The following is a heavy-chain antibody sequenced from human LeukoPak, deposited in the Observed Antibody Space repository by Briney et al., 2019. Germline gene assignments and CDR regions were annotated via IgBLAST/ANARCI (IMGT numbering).Heavy chain of an antibody. J-gene: IGHJ4*02. Sequence: GASVTVSCTASGYTFTVYYIHWVRQAPGQGLEWMGWINPDSGGTNYAQKFQGRVTMTRDTSISTAYMDLSSLRSDDTAVYYCARGPYYYGSGRFDYWGQGTLVTVSS. CDR1: GYTFTVYY. D-gene: IGHD3-10*01. CDR2: INPDSGGT. V-gene: IGHV1-2*02. CDR3: ARGPYYYGSGRFDY.